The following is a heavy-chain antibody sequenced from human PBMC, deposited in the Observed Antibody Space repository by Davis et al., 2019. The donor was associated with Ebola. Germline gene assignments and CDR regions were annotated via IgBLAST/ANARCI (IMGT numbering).Heavy chain of an antibody. CDR3: AKAHLWDIVVVPAAIQGSDY. CDR2: IIPILGIA. J-gene: IGHJ4*02. CDR1: GGTFSSYA. V-gene: IGHV1-69*04. Sequence: SVKVSCKASGGTFSSYAISWVRQAPGQGLEWMGRIIPILGIANYAQKFQGRVTITADKSTSTAYMELNSLRAEDTAVYYCAKAHLWDIVVVPAAIQGSDYWGQGTLVTVSS. D-gene: IGHD2-2*02.